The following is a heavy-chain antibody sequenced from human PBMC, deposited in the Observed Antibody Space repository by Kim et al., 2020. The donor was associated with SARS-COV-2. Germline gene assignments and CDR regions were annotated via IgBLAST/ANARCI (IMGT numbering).Heavy chain of an antibody. Sequence: YYADSVKGRFTISRDNSKNTLYLQRNSLRAEDTAVYYCARDARSFDAFDIWGQGTMVTVSS. CDR3: ARDARSFDAFDI. D-gene: IGHD1-26*01. V-gene: IGHV3-33*01. J-gene: IGHJ3*02.